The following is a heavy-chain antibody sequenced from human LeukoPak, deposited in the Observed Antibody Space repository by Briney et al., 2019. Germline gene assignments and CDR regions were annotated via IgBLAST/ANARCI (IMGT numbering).Heavy chain of an antibody. J-gene: IGHJ4*02. CDR1: GFTFSDYY. D-gene: IGHD2-2*02. Sequence: PGGSLRLSCAASGFTFSDYYMSWIRQAPGKGLEWVSYISSSGSTIYYADSVKGRFTISRDNAKNLLYLQMNSLRAEDTAVYYCARGERYCSSTSCHIDYWGQGTLVTVSS. V-gene: IGHV3-11*01. CDR2: ISSSGSTI. CDR3: ARGERYCSSTSCHIDY.